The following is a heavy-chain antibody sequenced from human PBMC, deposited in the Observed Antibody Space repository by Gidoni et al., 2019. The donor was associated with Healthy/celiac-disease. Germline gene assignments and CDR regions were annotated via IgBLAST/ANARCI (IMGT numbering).Heavy chain of an antibody. Sequence: EVQLVESGGGLVQPGGSLRLSCAASGFTVGSYSMNWVRYAPGKGLEWVSYISSSSSTIYYADSVKGRFTISRDNAKNSLYLQMNSLRDEDTAVYYCAREEEEYGGNPNPNYYGMDVWGQGTTVTVSS. CDR1: GFTVGSYS. J-gene: IGHJ6*02. D-gene: IGHD2-15*01. CDR3: AREEEEYGGNPNPNYYGMDV. CDR2: ISSSSSTI. V-gene: IGHV3-48*02.